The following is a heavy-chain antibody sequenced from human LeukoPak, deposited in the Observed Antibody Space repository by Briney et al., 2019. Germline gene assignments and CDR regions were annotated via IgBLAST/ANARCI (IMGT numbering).Heavy chain of an antibody. V-gene: IGHV1-46*01. CDR2: INPSGGST. J-gene: IGHJ4*02. D-gene: IGHD3-22*01. Sequence: GASVKVSCKASGYTFTSYYMHWVRQAPGQGLEWMGIINPSGGSTSYAQKFQGRVTMTRDTSTSTVYMELSSLRSEDTAVYYCARDLGYYYDSSGYSDYWGQGTLVTVSS. CDR1: GYTFTSYY. CDR3: ARDLGYYYDSSGYSDY.